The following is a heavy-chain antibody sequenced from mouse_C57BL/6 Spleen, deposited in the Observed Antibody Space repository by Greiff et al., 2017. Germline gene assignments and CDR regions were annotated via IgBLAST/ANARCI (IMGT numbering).Heavy chain of an antibody. Sequence: VHLVESGPELVKPGASVKISCKASGYAFSSSWMNWVKQRPGKGLEWIGRIYPGDGDTNYNGKFKGKATLTADKSSSTAYMQLSSLASEDSAVYFWAKGEFLRDYWGQGTTLTVSS. CDR2: IYPGDGDT. V-gene: IGHV1-82*01. J-gene: IGHJ2*01. CDR1: GYAFSSSW. CDR3: AKGEFLRDY.